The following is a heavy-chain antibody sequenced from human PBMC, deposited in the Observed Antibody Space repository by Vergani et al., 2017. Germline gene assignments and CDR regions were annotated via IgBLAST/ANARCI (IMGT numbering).Heavy chain of an antibody. V-gene: IGHV1-2*02. D-gene: IGHD6-13*01. CDR2: IDPNTGGT. J-gene: IGHJ6*02. CDR1: GDTFSDYY. Sequence: QVQLVQSWAEVEKAGASVKVSCKASGDTFSDYYIHWVRQAPGQGVVWMAWIDPNTGGTNYAQKFQGRVTMTRATCISTAYMELSRLTSDDTAVYYCARELAAVSYYYCIDVWGQGTTVTVSS. CDR3: ARELAAVSYYYCIDV.